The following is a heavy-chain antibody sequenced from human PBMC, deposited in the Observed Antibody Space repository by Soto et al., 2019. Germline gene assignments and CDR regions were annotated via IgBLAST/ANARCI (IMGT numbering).Heavy chain of an antibody. CDR2: INAGNGNT. CDR3: ARWGRRIVGAKDAFDI. V-gene: IGHV1-3*01. CDR1: GYTFTSYA. J-gene: IGHJ3*02. Sequence: ASVKVSCKASGYTFTSYAMHWVRRAPGQRLEWMGWINAGNGNTKYSQKFQGRVTITRDTSASTAYMELSSLRSEDTAVYYCARWGRRIVGAKDAFDIWGQGTMVTV. D-gene: IGHD1-26*01.